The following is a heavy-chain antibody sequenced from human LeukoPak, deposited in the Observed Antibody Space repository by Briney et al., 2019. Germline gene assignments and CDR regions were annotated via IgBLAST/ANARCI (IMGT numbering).Heavy chain of an antibody. V-gene: IGHV3-30*02. CDR3: AKDGIGYSSSWYYFDY. D-gene: IGHD6-13*01. CDR1: GFTFSSYG. CDR2: IRYDGSNK. Sequence: GGSLRLSCAACGFTFSSYGMHWVRQAPGKGLEWVAFIRYDGSNKYYADSVKGRFTISRDNSKNTLYLQMNSLRAEDTAVYYCAKDGIGYSSSWYYFDYWGQGTLVTVSS. J-gene: IGHJ4*02.